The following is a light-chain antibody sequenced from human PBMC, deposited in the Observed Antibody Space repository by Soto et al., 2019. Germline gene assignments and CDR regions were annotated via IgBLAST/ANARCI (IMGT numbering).Light chain of an antibody. Sequence: IQLTQSPSSLSASVGDRVAITCRASQDFDNYLAWYQQKPGKAPKLLISVASTLQGGVPTMFSGSGSGTDFTLTIRSLQPEDSATYYCQPLSHYPITFGQGTRLEIQ. V-gene: IGKV1-9*01. CDR3: QPLSHYPIT. J-gene: IGKJ5*01. CDR1: QDFDNY. CDR2: VAS.